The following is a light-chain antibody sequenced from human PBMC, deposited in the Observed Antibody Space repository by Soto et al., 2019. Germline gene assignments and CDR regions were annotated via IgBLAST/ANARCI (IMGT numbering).Light chain of an antibody. Sequence: DIVMTQSPDSLAVSPGERATINCRSSQSVLYNSNNKNYLAWYQQRPGQPPKPLINWASTRESGVPDRFSGSGSGTDFTLTISSLQAEDVAVYFCLQYYNTPRTFGQGTKVEIK. J-gene: IGKJ1*01. CDR1: QSVLYNSNNKNY. CDR3: LQYYNTPRT. CDR2: WAS. V-gene: IGKV4-1*01.